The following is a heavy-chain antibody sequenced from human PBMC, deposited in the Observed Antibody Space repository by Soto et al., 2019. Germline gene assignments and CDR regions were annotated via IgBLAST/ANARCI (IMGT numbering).Heavy chain of an antibody. CDR1: GFTFSSYG. CDR2: ISYDGSNK. J-gene: IGHJ6*02. Sequence: HPGGSLRLSCAASGFTFSSYGMHWVRQAPGKGLEWVAVISYDGSNKYYADSVKGRFTISRDNSKNTLYLQMNSLRAEDTAVYYCAKDFGSLWFGELHQGGMDVWGQGTTVTVSS. D-gene: IGHD3-10*01. V-gene: IGHV3-30*18. CDR3: AKDFGSLWFGELHQGGMDV.